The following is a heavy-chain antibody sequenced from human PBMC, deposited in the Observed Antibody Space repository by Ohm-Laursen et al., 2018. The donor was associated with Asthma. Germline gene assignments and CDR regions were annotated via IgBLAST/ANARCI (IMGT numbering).Heavy chain of an antibody. V-gene: IGHV3-30*03. CDR3: ARDVMEWYLPAFDF. D-gene: IGHD3-3*01. J-gene: IGHJ4*02. Sequence: SLRFSCAASRFTFSSYGMHWVRQAPGKGLEWVAFISYDGSNNYYADSVKGRFTISRDNSKNTLSLQMNSLRPDDTAVYYCARDVMEWYLPAFDFWGQGTLVTVSS. CDR1: RFTFSSYG. CDR2: ISYDGSNN.